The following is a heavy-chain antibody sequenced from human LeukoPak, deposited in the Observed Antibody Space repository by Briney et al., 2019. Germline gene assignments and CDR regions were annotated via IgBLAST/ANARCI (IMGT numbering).Heavy chain of an antibody. J-gene: IGHJ1*01. Sequence: PGGSLRLSCAASGFTFSSYGMSWIRQAPGKGLEWVSSISGRGDRTYYADSVKGRFTISRDNSKNTLHLQMSSLRAEDTAVYYCADGIDNYDSSGYYSYFEHWGQGTLVTVSS. CDR2: ISGRGDRT. CDR3: ADGIDNYDSSGYYSYFEH. D-gene: IGHD3-22*01. V-gene: IGHV3-23*01. CDR1: GFTFSSYG.